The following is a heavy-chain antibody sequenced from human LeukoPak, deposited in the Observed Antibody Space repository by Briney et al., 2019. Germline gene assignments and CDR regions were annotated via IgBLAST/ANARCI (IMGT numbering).Heavy chain of an antibody. Sequence: PGRSLRLSCAASGFTFSSYGTHWVRQAPGKGLEWVAVISYDGSNKYYADSVKGRFTISRDNSKNTLYLQMNSLRAEDTAVYYCARDRDSSSWYRPYYYYYYMDVWGKGTTVTVSS. CDR3: ARDRDSSSWYRPYYYYYYMDV. V-gene: IGHV3-30*03. J-gene: IGHJ6*03. CDR2: ISYDGSNK. D-gene: IGHD6-13*01. CDR1: GFTFSSYG.